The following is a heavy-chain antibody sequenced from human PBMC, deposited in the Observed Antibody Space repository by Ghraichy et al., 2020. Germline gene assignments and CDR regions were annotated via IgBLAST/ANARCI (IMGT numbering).Heavy chain of an antibody. V-gene: IGHV3-43*01. CDR3: AKGIGVLYYDGMDV. J-gene: IGHJ6*02. Sequence: LSLTCAASGLTFDDCTMHWVRQAPGKGLEWVSLVSWDGGSTFYADSVKGRFTISRDNTGNSLYLQMNSLRSDDTALYFCAKGIGVLYYDGMDVWGQGTTVTVSS. CDR2: VSWDGGST. D-gene: IGHD3-16*01. CDR1: GLTFDDCT.